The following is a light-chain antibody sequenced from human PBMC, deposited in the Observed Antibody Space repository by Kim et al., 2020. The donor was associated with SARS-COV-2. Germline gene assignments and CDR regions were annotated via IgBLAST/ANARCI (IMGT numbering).Light chain of an antibody. Sequence: KVTISGTGSSSNIGADYNVHWYQQVPGTAPKLLISGDTNRPSGVPARFSGSKSGTSASLAITGLQAEDEADYYCQSYDNSLSGSVFGTGTKVTVL. J-gene: IGLJ1*01. V-gene: IGLV1-40*01. CDR1: SSNIGADYN. CDR3: QSYDNSLSGSV. CDR2: GDT.